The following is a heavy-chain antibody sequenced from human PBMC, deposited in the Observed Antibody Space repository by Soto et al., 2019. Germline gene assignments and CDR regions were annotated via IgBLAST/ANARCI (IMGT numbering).Heavy chain of an antibody. Sequence: ASVKVSCKASGYTFTGYYMHWVRQAPGQGLEWMGWINPNSGGTNYAQKFQGRVTMTRDTSISTAYMELSRLRSDDTAVYYCARTRIAARRVGYYYGMDVWGQGTTVTVSS. V-gene: IGHV1-2*02. CDR3: ARTRIAARRVGYYYGMDV. CDR1: GYTFTGYY. D-gene: IGHD6-6*01. J-gene: IGHJ6*02. CDR2: INPNSGGT.